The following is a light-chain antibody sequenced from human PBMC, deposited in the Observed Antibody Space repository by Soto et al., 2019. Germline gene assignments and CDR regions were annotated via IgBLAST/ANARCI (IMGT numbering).Light chain of an antibody. CDR2: SAS. V-gene: IGKV1-39*01. J-gene: IGKJ1*01. CDR3: QQYNSYSWT. CDR1: QTINNY. Sequence: DIQMTQSPSSLSASVGDSVTITCRTSQTINNYLNWYQQKPGKAPKLLVYSASNLQSGVPSRFSGSGSGTEFTLTINSLQPDDFATYYCQQYNSYSWTFGQGTKVDIK.